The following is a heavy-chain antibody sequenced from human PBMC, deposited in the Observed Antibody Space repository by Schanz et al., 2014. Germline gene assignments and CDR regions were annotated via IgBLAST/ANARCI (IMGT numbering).Heavy chain of an antibody. CDR3: ATGATAVGGRFDY. Sequence: PSSAWKKKPGASVKVSCKASGYTFTRYGITWVLQAPGQGLDWMGMIIPILGKANYAQKFQGRVTMTVDKSTSTVFLELSSLRSEDTVVYYCATGATAVGGRFDYWGEGTLITGS. CDR2: IIPILGKA. D-gene: IGHD1-26*01. CDR1: GYTFTRYG. J-gene: IGHJ4*02. V-gene: IGHV1-69*04.